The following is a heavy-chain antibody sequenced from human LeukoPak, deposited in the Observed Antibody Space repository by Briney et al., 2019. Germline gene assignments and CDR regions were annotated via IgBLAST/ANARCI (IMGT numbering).Heavy chain of an antibody. CDR1: GFTFSSYS. CDR2: ISSSSSHI. J-gene: IGHJ5*02. Sequence: GGSLRLSRAASGFTFSSYSMNWVRQAPGKGLEWVSSISSSSSHIYYADSVKGRFTISRDNAKNSLYLQMNSLRAEDTAVYYCARDRDSSSSGWFDPWGQGTLVTVSS. V-gene: IGHV3-21*01. CDR3: ARDRDSSSSGWFDP. D-gene: IGHD6-13*01.